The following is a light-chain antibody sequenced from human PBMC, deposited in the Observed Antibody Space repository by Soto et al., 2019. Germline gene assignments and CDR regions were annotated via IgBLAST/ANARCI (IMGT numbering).Light chain of an antibody. V-gene: IGKV3-20*01. J-gene: IGKJ1*01. Sequence: IVLTQSPGTLSLSPGQLATLSCRASESISRDYLAWYQQRLGQAPRLLIYGASSGATGIPVRFSGSGSGTDFTLSISRLEPEDFAVYYCQHYGSSSWTFGQGTKVDIK. CDR3: QHYGSSSWT. CDR1: ESISRDY. CDR2: GAS.